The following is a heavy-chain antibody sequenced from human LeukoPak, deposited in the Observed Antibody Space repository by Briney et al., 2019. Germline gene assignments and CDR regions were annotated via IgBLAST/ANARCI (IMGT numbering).Heavy chain of an antibody. CDR2: GIPIFGTA. CDR1: GGTYRSYS. V-gene: IGHV1-69*01. D-gene: IGHD6-13*01. Sequence: SVKGSCKAFGGTYRSYSISWVWQAPGQGLGWMGGGIPIFGTANYAQKFQGRVTITADESTSTAYMELSSLRSEDTAVYYCARTGIAAAGSGEYFQHWGQGTLVTVSS. J-gene: IGHJ1*01. CDR3: ARTGIAAAGSGEYFQH.